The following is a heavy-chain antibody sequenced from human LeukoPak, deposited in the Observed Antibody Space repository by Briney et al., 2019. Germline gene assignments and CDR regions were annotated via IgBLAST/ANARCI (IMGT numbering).Heavy chain of an antibody. J-gene: IGHJ3*02. CDR1: GFTFSSYW. V-gene: IGHV3-74*01. D-gene: IGHD6-19*01. CDR3: ARDYEFRDSSGWFAVNDAFDI. CDR2: INSDGSST. Sequence: GGSLRLSCAASGFTFSSYWMHWVRQAPGKGLVWVSRINSDGSSTSYADSVKGRFTISRDNAKNTLYLQMNSLRAEDTAVYYCARDYEFRDSSGWFAVNDAFDIWGQGTMVTVSS.